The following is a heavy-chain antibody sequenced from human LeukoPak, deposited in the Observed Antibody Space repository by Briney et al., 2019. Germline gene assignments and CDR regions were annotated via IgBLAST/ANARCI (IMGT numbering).Heavy chain of an antibody. CDR2: ICDSGRTI. Sequence: GGSLRLSCAPSGFTFSDYYMSCIRQAPGKGLEWVSYICDSGRTIYYADSVKGRFTISRDNAKNSVYLQMNNLRAEDTAVYYCASDRLGDYVNSCYYDKWGQGTLVTVSS. CDR3: ASDRLGDYVNSCYYDK. J-gene: IGHJ4*02. D-gene: IGHD3-22*01. V-gene: IGHV3-11*01. CDR1: GFTFSDYY.